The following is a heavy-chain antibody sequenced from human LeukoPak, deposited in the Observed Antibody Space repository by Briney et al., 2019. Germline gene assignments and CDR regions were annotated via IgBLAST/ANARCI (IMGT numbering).Heavy chain of an antibody. Sequence: GGSLRLSCAASGFTFSNYAMSWVRQAPGKGLEWVSHISSSGSTIYYADSVKGRFTISRDNAKNSLYLQMNSLRAEDTAVYYCAREHSGYDFPGRDYYYMDVWGKGTTVTVSS. CDR1: GFTFSNYA. CDR3: AREHSGYDFPGRDYYYMDV. D-gene: IGHD5-12*01. V-gene: IGHV3-11*04. J-gene: IGHJ6*03. CDR2: ISSSGSTI.